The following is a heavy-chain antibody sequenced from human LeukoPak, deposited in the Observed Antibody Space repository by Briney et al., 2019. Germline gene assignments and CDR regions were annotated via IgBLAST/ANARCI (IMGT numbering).Heavy chain of an antibody. CDR1: GFTFSRYS. V-gene: IGHV3-21*01. J-gene: IGHJ5*02. CDR3: ARDYYDSSGSSWFDP. D-gene: IGHD3-22*01. CDR2: ISSGSSFM. Sequence: PGGSLRLSCAASGFTFSRYSMNWVRQAPGKGLEWVSSISSGSSFMYYADSVKGRFTISRDNAKNSLYLQMSSLRAKDTALYYCARDYYDSSGSSWFDPWGQGTLVTVSS.